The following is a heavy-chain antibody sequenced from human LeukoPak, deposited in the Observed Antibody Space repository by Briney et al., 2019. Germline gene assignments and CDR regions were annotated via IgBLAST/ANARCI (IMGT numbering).Heavy chain of an antibody. V-gene: IGHV3-23*01. D-gene: IGHD6-19*01. CDR2: ISGSGGDT. Sequence: GGSLRLSCAASGFTFSNYAMSWVRQAPGKGLEWVSAISGSGGDTFYTDSVKGRFTISRDNSKSTLYLQMKGLRAEDTAVYYCVKDSVVVAGLVNYFDYWGQGTLVTASS. CDR3: VKDSVVVAGLVNYFDY. J-gene: IGHJ4*02. CDR1: GFTFSNYA.